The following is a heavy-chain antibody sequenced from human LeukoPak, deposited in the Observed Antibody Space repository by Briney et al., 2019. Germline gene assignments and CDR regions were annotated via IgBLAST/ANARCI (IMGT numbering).Heavy chain of an antibody. J-gene: IGHJ4*02. CDR3: ARGGTPGYSSGRIDY. V-gene: IGHV3-53*04. CDR1: GFTVSSNY. CDR2: IYSAGNT. D-gene: IGHD6-19*01. Sequence: GGSLRLSCVASGFTVSSNYMSSVRQAPGKGLEWVSVIYSAGNTYYADSVKGRFTISRHNSENTLYLHMNSLRVEDTAVYFCARGGTPGYSSGRIDYWGQGTLVTVSS.